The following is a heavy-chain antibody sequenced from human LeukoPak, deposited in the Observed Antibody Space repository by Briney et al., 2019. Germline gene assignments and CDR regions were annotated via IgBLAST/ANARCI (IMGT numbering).Heavy chain of an antibody. CDR2: IYYSGST. CDR3: ARSLWFGELSYGMDV. D-gene: IGHD3-10*01. Sequence: SETLSLTCTVSGGSISSYYWSWIRQPPGKGLEWIGYIYYSGSTYYNPSLKSRVTISVDTSKNQFSLKLSSVTAADTAVYYCARSLWFGELSYGMDVWGQGTTVTVSS. CDR1: GGSISSYY. J-gene: IGHJ6*02. V-gene: IGHV4-30-4*01.